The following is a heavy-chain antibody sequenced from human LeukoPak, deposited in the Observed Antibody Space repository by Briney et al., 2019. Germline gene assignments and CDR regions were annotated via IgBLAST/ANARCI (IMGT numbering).Heavy chain of an antibody. V-gene: IGHV3-15*01. J-gene: IGHJ4*02. D-gene: IGHD3-22*01. CDR1: GFSFATAW. CDR3: VIDDYYDYSGTREADYFDY. Sequence: EGSLGLSCGASGFSFATAWMSWVRQAPGKGLEWVARIKSDGAVDYASPVKGRLTISKDYSKNTLYLQMNSLKVEDTAVYYCVIDDYYDYSGTREADYFDYWGQGTLVTVSS. CDR2: IKSDGAV.